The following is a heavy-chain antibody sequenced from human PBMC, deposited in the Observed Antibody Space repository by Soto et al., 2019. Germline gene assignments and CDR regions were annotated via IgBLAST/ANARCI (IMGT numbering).Heavy chain of an antibody. CDR1: GYTFTSYY. V-gene: IGHV1-46*03. CDR2: INPSGGST. D-gene: IGHD2-15*01. CDR3: ASWLGYCSGGSCSTHAFDI. Sequence: QVQLVQSGAEVKKPGASVKVSCKASGYTFTSYYMHWVRQAPGQGLEWMGIINPSGGSTSYAQKFQGRVTMTRDTSTSTVYMELSSLRSEDTAVYYSASWLGYCSGGSCSTHAFDIWGQGTMVTVSS. J-gene: IGHJ3*02.